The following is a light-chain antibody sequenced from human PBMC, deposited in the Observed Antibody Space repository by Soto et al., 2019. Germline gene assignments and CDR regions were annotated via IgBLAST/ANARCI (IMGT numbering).Light chain of an antibody. CDR2: GAS. CDR1: SSVSSRD. V-gene: IGKV3-20*01. CDR3: QQFGISPFN. Sequence: ALTQSPGTLSLSPGERATLSCRASSSVSSRDLAWYQQKPGQAPRLLIYGASTRATGIPDRFGGSGSGTEFTLTISSLEPEDSAVYYCQQFGISPFNFGGGTKVELK. J-gene: IGKJ4*01.